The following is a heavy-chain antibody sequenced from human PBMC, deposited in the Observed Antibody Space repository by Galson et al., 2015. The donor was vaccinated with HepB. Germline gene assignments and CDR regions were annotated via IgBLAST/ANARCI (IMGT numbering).Heavy chain of an antibody. D-gene: IGHD6-13*01. J-gene: IGHJ6*02. V-gene: IGHV3-49*03. Sequence: SLRLSCAASGFTFGDYAMSWFRQAPGKGLEWVGFIRSKAYGGTTEYAASVKGRFTISRDDSKSIAYLQMNSLKTEDTAVYYCMPWDRSSWYYYGMDVWGQGTTVTVSS. CDR3: MPWDRSSWYYYGMDV. CDR2: IRSKAYGGTT. CDR1: GFTFGDYA.